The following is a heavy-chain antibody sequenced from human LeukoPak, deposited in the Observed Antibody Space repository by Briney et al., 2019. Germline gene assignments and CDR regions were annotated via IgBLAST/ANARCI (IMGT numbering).Heavy chain of an antibody. CDR2: ISYSAST. CDR1: GDTNNSGNSY. V-gene: IGHV4-31*03. J-gene: IGHJ2*01. D-gene: IGHD3-22*01. CDR3: ARVPVGNYYYTTGYFDL. Sequence: TLSLTCTVSGDTNNSGNSYWAWIRQHPEKGLEWIGYISYSASTYYNPSLKSRLTMSVDTSKNQFSLKLNSVTAADTAVYYCARVPVGNYYYTTGYFDLWGRGTLVTVSS.